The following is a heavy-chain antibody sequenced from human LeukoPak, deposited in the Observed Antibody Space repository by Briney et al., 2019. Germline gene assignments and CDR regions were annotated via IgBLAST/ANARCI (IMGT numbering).Heavy chain of an antibody. D-gene: IGHD5-12*01. V-gene: IGHV3-48*03. CDR3: ARDVGSGYDAFGI. CDR1: GFTFSNYA. J-gene: IGHJ3*02. CDR2: IATSGGIT. Sequence: PGGSLRLSCAASGFTFSNYAMNWVRQAPGKGLEWVSFIATSGGITYYIDSLKGRFTISRDNAKNSLYLQMSSLRAEDTAVYFCARDVGSGYDAFGIWGQGTMVSVSS.